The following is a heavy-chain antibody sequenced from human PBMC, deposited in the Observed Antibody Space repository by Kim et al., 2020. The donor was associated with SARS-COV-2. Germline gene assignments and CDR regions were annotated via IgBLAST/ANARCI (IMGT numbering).Heavy chain of an antibody. J-gene: IGHJ5*02. CDR1: GFTFSSYA. D-gene: IGHD3-3*01. CDR2: ISYDGSNK. CDR3: ARDLRVTYYDFWSGTYNWFDP. V-gene: IGHV3-30*04. Sequence: GGSLRLSCAASGFTFSSYAMHWVRQAPGKGLEWVAVISYDGSNKYYADSVKGRFTISRDNSKNTLYLQMNSLRAEDTAVYYCARDLRVTYYDFWSGTYNWFDPWGQGTLVTVSS.